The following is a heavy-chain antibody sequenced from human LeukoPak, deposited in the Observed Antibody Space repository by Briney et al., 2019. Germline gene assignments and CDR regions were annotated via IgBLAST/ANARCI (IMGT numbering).Heavy chain of an antibody. Sequence: ASVKVSCKASGYTFTSYDINWVRQAPGQGLEWMGWMNPNSGNTGCAQKFQGRLTITRNTSITPASTPLTSLRSEDTAVYYCARVMSVPQCTNGGCPWLDPSGQGTLVTVSS. D-gene: IGHD2-8*01. J-gene: IGHJ5*02. CDR1: GYTFTSYD. V-gene: IGHV1-8*01. CDR2: MNPNSGNT. CDR3: ARVMSVPQCTNGGCPWLDP.